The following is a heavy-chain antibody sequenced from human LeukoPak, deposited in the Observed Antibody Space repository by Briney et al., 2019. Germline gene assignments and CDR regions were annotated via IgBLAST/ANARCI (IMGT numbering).Heavy chain of an antibody. V-gene: IGHV4-4*07. CDR1: GGSISSYY. J-gene: IGHJ4*02. Sequence: SETLSLTCTASGGSISSYYWSWIRQPAGKGLDWIGRIYTSGSTNYNPSLKSRVTMSVDTSKNQFSLKLSSVTAADTAVYYCARDYYDSSGYGSNWGQGTLVTVSS. CDR3: ARDYYDSSGYGSN. D-gene: IGHD3-22*01. CDR2: IYTSGST.